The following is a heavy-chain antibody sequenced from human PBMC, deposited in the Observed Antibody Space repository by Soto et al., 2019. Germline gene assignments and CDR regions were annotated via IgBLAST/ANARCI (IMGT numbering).Heavy chain of an antibody. Sequence: GVSLRLSCAASGFTFSSYGMHWVRQAPGKGLEWVAVISYDGSNKYYADSVKGRFTISRDNSKNTLYLQMNSLRAEDTAVYYCAKDLGSYSAAGDYWGQGTLVTVSS. CDR3: AKDLGSYSAAGDY. J-gene: IGHJ4*02. V-gene: IGHV3-30*18. CDR1: GFTFSSYG. CDR2: ISYDGSNK. D-gene: IGHD1-26*01.